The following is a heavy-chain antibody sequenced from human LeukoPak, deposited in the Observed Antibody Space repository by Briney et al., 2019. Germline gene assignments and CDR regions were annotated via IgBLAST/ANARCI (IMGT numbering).Heavy chain of an antibody. V-gene: IGHV1-24*01. CDR2: FDPEDGET. D-gene: IGHD4-23*01. CDR1: GYTLTELS. Sequence: ASVKVSCTVSGYTLTELSMHWVRQAPGKGLEWMGGFDPEDGETIYAQKFQGRVTMTEDTSTDTAYMELSSLRSEDTAVYYCATDRWRGLYNWFDPWGQGTLVTVSS. CDR3: ATDRWRGLYNWFDP. J-gene: IGHJ5*02.